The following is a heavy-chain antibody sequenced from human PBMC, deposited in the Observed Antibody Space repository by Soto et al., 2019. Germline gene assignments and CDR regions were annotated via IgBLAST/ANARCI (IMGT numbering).Heavy chain of an antibody. J-gene: IGHJ4*02. V-gene: IGHV3-72*01. Sequence: GGSLRLSCAASGFTLNDHFMDWVRQAPGKGLEWVGRTRNKLYSYTTEYAASVKGRFSISTDVSQNSLYLQMNSLKTEDTAVYYCVRSAVSATPFYFDSWGQGTPVTVSS. CDR1: GFTLNDHF. CDR3: VRSAVSATPFYFDS. CDR2: TRNKLYSYTT. D-gene: IGHD2-21*01.